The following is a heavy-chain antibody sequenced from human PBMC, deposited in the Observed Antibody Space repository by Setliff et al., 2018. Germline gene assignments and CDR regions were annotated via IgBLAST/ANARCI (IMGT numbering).Heavy chain of an antibody. CDR1: GASISSHI. J-gene: IGHJ4*02. CDR3: ARDRVIVASGRRGFYFNY. D-gene: IGHD5-12*01. V-gene: IGHV4-4*07. Sequence: KASETLSLTCTVSGASISSHIWVWVRQPAGKGLEWIGRIYTSGDTNYNPSLKSRVTMSVDTSKNQISLKLSSVTAADTAVYYCARDRVIVASGRRGFYFNYWGQGTQVTVSS. CDR2: IYTSGDT.